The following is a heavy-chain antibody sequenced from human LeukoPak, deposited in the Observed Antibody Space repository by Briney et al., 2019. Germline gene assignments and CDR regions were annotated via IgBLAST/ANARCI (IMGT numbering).Heavy chain of an antibody. Sequence: GGSLRLSCAASGFTFSDHCMDWVRQAPGKGLEWVGRTRNKANSYTTEYAASVKGIFTISRDDSKKSMYLQMNSLKTEDTAVYYCARESGGGVLGYFDLWGRGTLVSVSS. CDR3: ARESGGGVLGYFDL. CDR2: TRNKANSYTT. V-gene: IGHV3-72*01. CDR1: GFTFSDHC. J-gene: IGHJ2*01. D-gene: IGHD3-10*01.